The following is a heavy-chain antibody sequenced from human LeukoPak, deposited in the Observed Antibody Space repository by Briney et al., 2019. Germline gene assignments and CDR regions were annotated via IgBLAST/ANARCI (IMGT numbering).Heavy chain of an antibody. CDR2: ISGSGGST. V-gene: IGHV3-23*01. D-gene: IGHD2-15*01. J-gene: IGHJ4*02. Sequence: GSLRLSCAASGFTFSSYAMSWVRQAPGKGLEWVSAISGSGGSTYYADSVKGRFTISRDNSKNTLYLQMNSLRAEDTAVYYCAKSKLLLRRYGYFDYWGQGTLVTVSS. CDR1: GFTFSSYA. CDR3: AKSKLLLRRYGYFDY.